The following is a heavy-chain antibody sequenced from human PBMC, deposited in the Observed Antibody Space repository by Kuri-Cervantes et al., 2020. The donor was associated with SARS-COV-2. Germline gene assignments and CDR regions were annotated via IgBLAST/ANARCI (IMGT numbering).Heavy chain of an antibody. CDR3: ASGGSSGYFNY. V-gene: IGHV4-61*02. CDR2: IYTSGST. J-gene: IGHJ4*02. Sequence: LRLSCTVSGGSISGGSYYWSWIRQPAGKGLEWIGRIYTSGSTNYNPSLKSRVTISVDTSKNQFSLKLSSVTAADTAVYYCASGGSSGYFNYWGQGTLVTVSS. CDR1: GGSISGGSYY. D-gene: IGHD3-22*01.